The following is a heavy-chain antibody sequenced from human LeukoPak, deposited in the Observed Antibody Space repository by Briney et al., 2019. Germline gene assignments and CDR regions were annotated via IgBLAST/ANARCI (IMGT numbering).Heavy chain of an antibody. CDR2: IYYSGST. D-gene: IGHD2-2*01. Sequence: SETLSLTCTVSGGSISSYYWSWIRQPPGKGLEWIGYIYYSGSTNYNPSLKSRVTISVDTSKNQFSLKLSSVTAADTAVYYCARVTYCSSTSCYGDYYYYYMDVWGKGTTITVSS. CDR3: ARVTYCSSTSCYGDYYYYYMDV. V-gene: IGHV4-59*01. J-gene: IGHJ6*03. CDR1: GGSISSYY.